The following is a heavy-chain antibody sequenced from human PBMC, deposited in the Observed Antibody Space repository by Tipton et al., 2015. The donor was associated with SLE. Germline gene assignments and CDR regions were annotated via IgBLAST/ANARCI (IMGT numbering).Heavy chain of an antibody. V-gene: IGHV1-18*01. CDR3: ALRWPDTWTTVY. CDR1: GYTFTCYG. CDR2: ISTYNGNT. J-gene: IGHJ4*02. D-gene: IGHD5-12*01. Sequence: QLVQSGAEVKKPGASVKVSCKASGYTFTCYGISWVRQAPGHGLEWMGWISTYNGNTNFAQKLQGRVTMTTDTSTSTAYMELRNLRSDDTAVYYCALRWPDTWTTVYWGQGTLVTVSS.